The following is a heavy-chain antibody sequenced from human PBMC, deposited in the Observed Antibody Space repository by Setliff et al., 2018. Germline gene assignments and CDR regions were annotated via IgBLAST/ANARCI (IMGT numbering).Heavy chain of an antibody. CDR1: GGTFSDYH. CDR2: INHRGST. CDR3: ARGRNIAARLLDS. D-gene: IGHD6-6*01. Sequence: TLSLTCAAYGGTFSDYHWTWIRQSPEKGLEWIGEINHRGSTNYNPSLKSRVTISIDTSKDQFSLKLISMTAADTAVYYCARGRNIAARLLDSWGQGTLVNVSS. J-gene: IGHJ4*02. V-gene: IGHV4-34*01.